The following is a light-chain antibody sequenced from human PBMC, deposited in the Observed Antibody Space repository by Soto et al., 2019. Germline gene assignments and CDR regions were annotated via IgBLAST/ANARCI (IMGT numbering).Light chain of an antibody. J-gene: IGLJ2*01. CDR2: DVS. CDR3: CSYAGSYTFGDVV. V-gene: IGLV2-11*01. Sequence: QSALTQPRSVSGSPGQSVTISCTGTSSDVGGYNYVSWYQQHPGKAPKLMIYDVSKRPSGVPDRFSGSKSGNTASLTISGLQAEDEADYYCCSYAGSYTFGDVVFGGGTKLTVL. CDR1: SSDVGGYNY.